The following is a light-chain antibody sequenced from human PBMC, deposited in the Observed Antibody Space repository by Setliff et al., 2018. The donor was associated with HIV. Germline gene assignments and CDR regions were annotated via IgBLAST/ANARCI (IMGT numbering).Light chain of an antibody. CDR3: CSYAGGSSFV. CDR1: SSDIGNYNR. J-gene: IGLJ1*01. CDR2: DVS. Sequence: QSALTQPASVSGSPGQSITISCTGSSSDIGNYNRVSWYQQHPGKAPKLTIYDVSERPSGVSSRFSGSKSGNTASPTISGIQAEDEADYYCCSYAGGSSFVFGTGTKVTVL. V-gene: IGLV2-23*02.